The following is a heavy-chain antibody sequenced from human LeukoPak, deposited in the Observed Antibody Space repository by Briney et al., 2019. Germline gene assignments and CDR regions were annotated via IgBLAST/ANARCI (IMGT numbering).Heavy chain of an antibody. CDR2: IYSGGST. V-gene: IGHV3-66*01. CDR3: ARGSGIAAAGTEDY. Sequence: PGGSLRLSCAASGFTVSSNYMSWVRQAPGKGLEWVSVIYSGGSTYYADSVKGRFTISRDNAKNSLYLQMNSLRAEDTAVYYCARGSGIAAAGTEDYWGQGTLVTVSS. CDR1: GFTVSSNY. D-gene: IGHD6-13*01. J-gene: IGHJ4*02.